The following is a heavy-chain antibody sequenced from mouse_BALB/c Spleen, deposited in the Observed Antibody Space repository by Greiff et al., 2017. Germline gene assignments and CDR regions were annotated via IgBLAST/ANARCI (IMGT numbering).Heavy chain of an antibody. V-gene: IGHV14-4*02. CDR2: IDPENGDT. D-gene: IGHD1-1*01. J-gene: IGHJ4*01. CDR3: NAVVARGYAMDY. Sequence: VQLKESGAELVRSGASVKLSCTASGFNIKDYYMHWVKQRPEQGLEWIGWIDPENGDTEYAPKFQGKATMTADTSSNTAYLQLSSLTSEDTAVYYCNAVVARGYAMDYWGQGTSVTVSS. CDR1: GFNIKDYY.